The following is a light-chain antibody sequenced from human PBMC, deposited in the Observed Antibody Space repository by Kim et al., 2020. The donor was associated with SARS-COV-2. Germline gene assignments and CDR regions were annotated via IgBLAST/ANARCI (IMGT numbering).Light chain of an antibody. V-gene: IGKV3-20*01. CDR2: SAF. CDR3: QQHGASPVT. Sequence: LSPGERATLSCRARQSVTSRYLAWYQQKPGQGPRLLIYSAFYRATGIPDRFSGSGSETDFTLTISRLEPEDFAVYYCQQHGASPVTFGQGTKLEI. CDR1: QSVTSRY. J-gene: IGKJ2*01.